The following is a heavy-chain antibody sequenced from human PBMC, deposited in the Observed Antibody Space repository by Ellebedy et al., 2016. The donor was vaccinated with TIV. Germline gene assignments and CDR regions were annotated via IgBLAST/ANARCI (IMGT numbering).Heavy chain of an antibody. CDR1: GDSISNSY. V-gene: IGHV4-59*01. CDR2: IFYSGTA. D-gene: IGHD3-10*01. Sequence: SETLSLXXTVSGDSISNSYWSWSRQPPGKGLEWIGYIFYSGTAKYNPSLESRVTISVDTSKNQFSLKLSSVTAADTAVYYCARDRTPYYGSGMHLDYWGQGTLVTVSS. J-gene: IGHJ4*02. CDR3: ARDRTPYYGSGMHLDY.